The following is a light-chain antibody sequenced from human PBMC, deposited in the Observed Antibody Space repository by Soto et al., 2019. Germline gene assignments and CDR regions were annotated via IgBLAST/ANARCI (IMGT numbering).Light chain of an antibody. CDR1: ISNIGSNF. V-gene: IGLV1-47*01. Sequence: QSALTQPSSASGTPGQRVTISCSGSISNIGSNFIYWYQQLPGTAPKLLIYMNNQRPSGVPDRFSGSKSGNSASLAISGLRSEDEADYHCAAWDDSLSGVVFGGGTKVTVL. CDR2: MNN. J-gene: IGLJ2*01. CDR3: AAWDDSLSGVV.